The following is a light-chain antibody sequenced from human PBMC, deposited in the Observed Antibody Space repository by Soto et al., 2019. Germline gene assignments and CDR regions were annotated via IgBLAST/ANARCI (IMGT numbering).Light chain of an antibody. CDR1: QTASSSH. Sequence: EIVLTQSPGALSLSPGERATLSCRASQTASSSHLAWYQQKPGQAPRLLIYDASSRATGISDRFSGSGSGTDFTLTISRLEPEDFAVYYCQQYGRSPYTFGQGTKVEIE. J-gene: IGKJ2*01. CDR2: DAS. CDR3: QQYGRSPYT. V-gene: IGKV3-20*01.